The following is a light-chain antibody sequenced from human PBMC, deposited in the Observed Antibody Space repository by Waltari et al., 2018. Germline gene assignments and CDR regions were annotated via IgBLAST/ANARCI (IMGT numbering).Light chain of an antibody. V-gene: IGLV2-8*01. CDR3: TSYAGSHNWV. J-gene: IGLJ2*01. CDR1: SSDVGGYNY. CDR2: EVN. Sequence: QSALTQPPSASGSPGQSVTISCTGTSSDVGGYNYVSWYQHHTGKAPKLMISEVNKRPSGFPDRFSVSKSGNTASLTVSGLQADDEADYYCTSYAGSHNWVFGGGTKLTVL.